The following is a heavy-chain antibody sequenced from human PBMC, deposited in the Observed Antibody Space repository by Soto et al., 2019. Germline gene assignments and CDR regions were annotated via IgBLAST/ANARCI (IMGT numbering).Heavy chain of an antibody. CDR1: GGSISSSSYY. CDR2: IYYSGST. Sequence: SETLSLTCTVSGGSISSSSYYWVWIRQPPGKGLEWIGSIYYSGSTYYNPSLKSRVTISVDTSKNQFSLKLSSVTAADTAVYYCASYCSGGSCYSDYYYYGMDVWGQGTTVTVS. J-gene: IGHJ6*02. D-gene: IGHD2-15*01. V-gene: IGHV4-39*01. CDR3: ASYCSGGSCYSDYYYYGMDV.